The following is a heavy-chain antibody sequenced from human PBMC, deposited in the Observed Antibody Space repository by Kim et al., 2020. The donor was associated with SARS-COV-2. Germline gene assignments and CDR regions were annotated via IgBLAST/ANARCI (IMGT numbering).Heavy chain of an antibody. J-gene: IGHJ3*02. Sequence: RYSLSLQGQATISVDKSINTAYLQWSSLKASDTAMYYCARQRGEYFDAFDIWGQGTMVTV. D-gene: IGHD3-9*01. V-gene: IGHV5-51*01. CDR3: ARQRGEYFDAFDI.